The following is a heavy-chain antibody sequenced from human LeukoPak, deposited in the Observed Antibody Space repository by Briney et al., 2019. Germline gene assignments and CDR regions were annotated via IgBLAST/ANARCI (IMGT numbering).Heavy chain of an antibody. Sequence: SVKVSCKASGGTFSSYTISWVRQAPGQGLEWMGRIIPILGIANYAQKFQGRVTITADKSTSTAYMELSSLRSEDTAVYYCARETRYSGSYEVYWGQRTLVTVSS. CDR1: GGTFSSYT. CDR2: IIPILGIA. J-gene: IGHJ4*02. D-gene: IGHD1-26*01. CDR3: ARETRYSGSYEVY. V-gene: IGHV1-69*04.